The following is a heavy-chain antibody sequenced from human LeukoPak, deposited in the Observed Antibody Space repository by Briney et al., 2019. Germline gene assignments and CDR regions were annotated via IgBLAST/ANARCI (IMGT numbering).Heavy chain of an antibody. D-gene: IGHD2-15*01. CDR3: ARGYCSGGSCYEVDY. CDR1: SDSISSSSYY. CDR2: IYYSGST. V-gene: IGHV4-39*01. J-gene: IGHJ4*02. Sequence: SETLSLPCTVSSDSISSSSYYWGWIRQPPGKGLEWIGSIYYSGSTYYNPSLKSRVTISVDTSKNQFSPKLSSVTAADTAVYYCARGYCSGGSCYEVDYWGQGTLVTVSS.